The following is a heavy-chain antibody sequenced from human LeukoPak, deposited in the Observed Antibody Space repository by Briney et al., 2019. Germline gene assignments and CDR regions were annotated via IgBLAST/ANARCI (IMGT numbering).Heavy chain of an antibody. Sequence: ASVKVSCKASGYTFTDYYLHLVRQAPGQGLEWMGSIRCNSGFTTYLQKFQGRVTMTRDTSIGTAYMDLTRLDSDDTAVYYCARSHDYGYFDFWGQGTLVTVSS. CDR3: ARSHDYGYFDF. D-gene: IGHD4-17*01. V-gene: IGHV1-2*02. CDR1: GYTFTDYY. J-gene: IGHJ4*02. CDR2: IRCNSGFT.